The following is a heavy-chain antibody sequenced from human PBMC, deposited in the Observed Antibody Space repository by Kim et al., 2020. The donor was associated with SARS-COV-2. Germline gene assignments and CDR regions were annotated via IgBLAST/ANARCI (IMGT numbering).Heavy chain of an antibody. CDR3: ARDRLRFLEWLLYSRRLAAAGGENWFDP. CDR1: GGSISSSSYY. Sequence: SETLSLTCTVSGGSISSSSYYWGWIRQPPGKGLEWIGSIYYSGSTYYNPSLKSRVTISVDTSKNQFSLKLSSVTAADTAVYYCARDRLRFLEWLLYSRRLAAAGGENWFDPWGQGTLVTVSS. J-gene: IGHJ5*02. CDR2: IYYSGST. V-gene: IGHV4-39*07. D-gene: IGHD3-3*01.